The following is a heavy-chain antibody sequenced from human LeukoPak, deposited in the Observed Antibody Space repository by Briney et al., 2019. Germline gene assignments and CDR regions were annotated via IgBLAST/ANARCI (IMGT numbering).Heavy chain of an antibody. V-gene: IGHV1-18*01. Sequence: ASVKVSCKASGYTFTSYGISWVRQAPGQGLEWMGWISAYNGNTNYAQKLQGRVTMTTDTSTSTAYMELRSLRSDDTAVYYCARGYDSSGYFPYFDYWGQGTLVTVSS. CDR1: GYTFTSYG. CDR3: ARGYDSSGYFPYFDY. D-gene: IGHD3-22*01. J-gene: IGHJ4*02. CDR2: ISAYNGNT.